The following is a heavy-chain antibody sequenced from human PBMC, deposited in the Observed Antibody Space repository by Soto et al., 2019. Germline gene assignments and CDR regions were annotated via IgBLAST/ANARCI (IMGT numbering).Heavy chain of an antibody. J-gene: IGHJ6*02. CDR3: ASQPGTTGNYYYGMDV. CDR1: GGTFSRYG. CDR2: IIPIFGTA. V-gene: IGHV1-69*12. Sequence: QVQLVQSGAEVKKPGSSVKVSCKASGGTFSRYGISWVRQAPGQGLEWMGGIIPIFGTANYAQKFQGRVTLTADESTSTAYMELRSLRSEDTAVYYCASQPGTTGNYYYGMDVWGQGTTVTVSS. D-gene: IGHD1-1*01.